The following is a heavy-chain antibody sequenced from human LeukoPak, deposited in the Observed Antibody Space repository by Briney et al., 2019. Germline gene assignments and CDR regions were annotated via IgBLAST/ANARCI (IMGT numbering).Heavy chain of an antibody. D-gene: IGHD4-17*01. CDR3: AREGSDGDYGYGFDY. V-gene: IGHV3-66*01. CDR1: GFTVSSNY. J-gene: IGHJ4*02. CDR2: IYSGGST. Sequence: GGSLRLSCAASGFTVSSNYMSWVRQAPGKGLEWVSVIYSGGSTYYADSVKGRFTISRDNSKNTLYLQMNSLRAEDTAVYYCAREGSDGDYGYGFDYWGQGTLVTVSS.